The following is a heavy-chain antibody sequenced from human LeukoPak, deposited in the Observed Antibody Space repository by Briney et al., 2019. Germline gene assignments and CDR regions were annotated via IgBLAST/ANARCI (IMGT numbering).Heavy chain of an antibody. J-gene: IGHJ5*02. CDR3: ARSGKSRDGYNYVSWFDP. V-gene: IGHV4-4*07. CDR2: LHTSGGP. D-gene: IGHD5-24*01. Sequence: HPSETLSLTCSVSGGSISLWQWNWIRQVAGKGLEWIGRLHTSGGPKYNPSLKSRVTMSLDTSKNQFFLKVSSVTAADTAVYYCARSGKSRDGYNYVSWFDPWGQGTLVTVSS. CDR1: GGSISLWQ.